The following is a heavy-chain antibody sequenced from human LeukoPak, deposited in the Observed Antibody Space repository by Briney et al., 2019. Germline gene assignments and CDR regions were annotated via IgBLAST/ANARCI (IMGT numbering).Heavy chain of an antibody. V-gene: IGHV3-30*18. CDR3: AKDISMVRGVIITPGFDY. Sequence: GGSLRLSCAASGFTFSSYGMPWVRQAPGKGLEWVAVISYDGSNKYYADSVKGRFTISRDNSKNTLYLQMNSLRAEDTAVYYCAKDISMVRGVIITPGFDYWGQGTLVTVSS. CDR1: GFTFSSYG. CDR2: ISYDGSNK. J-gene: IGHJ4*02. D-gene: IGHD3-10*01.